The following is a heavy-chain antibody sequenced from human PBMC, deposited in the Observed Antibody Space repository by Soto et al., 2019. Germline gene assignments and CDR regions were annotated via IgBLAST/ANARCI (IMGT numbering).Heavy chain of an antibody. CDR1: GYTLTELS. CDR2: FDLKDGET. V-gene: IGHV1-24*01. Sequence: QVQLVQSGAEVKKPGASVKVSCKVSGYTLTELSMNWVRKPPGKGLEWMGGFDLKDGETLYAQKFQGRVTMTEDTSTDTAYMELSSLRSEDTAVYYCATDRRHYYGSGSPMEVWGQGTTVTVSS. D-gene: IGHD3-10*01. J-gene: IGHJ6*02. CDR3: ATDRRHYYGSGSPMEV.